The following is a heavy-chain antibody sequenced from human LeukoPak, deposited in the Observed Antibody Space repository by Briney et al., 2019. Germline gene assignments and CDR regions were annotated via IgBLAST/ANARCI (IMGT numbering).Heavy chain of an antibody. V-gene: IGHV3-23*01. J-gene: IGHJ6*02. CDR3: AKSVAIYFYYGLDV. CDR2: ISGSGGST. CDR1: GFTFSSYA. Sequence: GGSLRLSCAASGFTFSSYAMSWVRQTPGKGLEWVSAISGSGGSTYYADSVKGRFTISRDNSKNTLFLQMNSLRAEDTAPYYCAKSVAIYFYYGLDVWAKGPRSPSP. D-gene: IGHD3-3*01.